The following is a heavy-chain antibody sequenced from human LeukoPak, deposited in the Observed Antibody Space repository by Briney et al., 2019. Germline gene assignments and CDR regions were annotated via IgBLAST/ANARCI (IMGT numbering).Heavy chain of an antibody. V-gene: IGHV3-30*03. Sequence: GGPLRLSCAASGFTFSSYSMNWVRQAPGKGLEWVAVISYDGSNKDYADSVKGRFTISRDNPKNTLFLQMNSLRAEDTAVYYCAREIFNGFDIWGQGTMVTVSS. J-gene: IGHJ3*02. CDR1: GFTFSSYS. CDR3: AREIFNGFDI. CDR2: ISYDGSNK.